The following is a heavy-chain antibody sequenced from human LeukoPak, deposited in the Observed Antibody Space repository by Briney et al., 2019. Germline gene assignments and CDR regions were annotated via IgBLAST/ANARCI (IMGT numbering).Heavy chain of an antibody. D-gene: IGHD2-15*01. CDR2: INPNSGGT. V-gene: IGHV1-2*02. CDR3: ARAIVVVVAAQGPLDY. CDR1: GYTFTGYY. Sequence: ASVKVSCKASGYTFTGYYMHWVRQAPGQGLEWMGWINPNSGGTNYAQKFQGRATMTRDTSISTAYMELSRLRSDDTAVYYCARAIVVVVAAQGPLDYWGQGTLVTVSS. J-gene: IGHJ4*02.